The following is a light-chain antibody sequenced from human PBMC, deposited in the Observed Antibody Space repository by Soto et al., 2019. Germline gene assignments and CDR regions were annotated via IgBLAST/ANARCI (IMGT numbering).Light chain of an antibody. CDR3: SSYAGSNNLV. J-gene: IGLJ2*01. CDR1: SNDVGVYDF. CDR2: EVN. V-gene: IGLV2-8*01. Sequence: QSALTQPPSASGSPGQSVTISCTGTSNDVGVYDFVSWYRQHPGKAPKLMIFEVNKRPSGVPDRFSGSKSGNTASLTISGLQAEDEADYYCSSYAGSNNLVFGGGTKVTVL.